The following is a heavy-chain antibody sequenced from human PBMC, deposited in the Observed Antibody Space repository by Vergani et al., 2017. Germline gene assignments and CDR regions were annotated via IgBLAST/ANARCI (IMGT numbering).Heavy chain of an antibody. Sequence: EVRLAESGGGLVQPGGSLRLSCAVSGFTFSSYSMNWVRQAPGKGLEWVSSISSSSSYIYYADSVKGRFTISRDNAKNSLYLQMNSLRAEDTAVYYCARDAHYYDSGGDYWGQGTLVTVSS. J-gene: IGHJ4*02. CDR1: GFTFSSYS. CDR2: ISSSSSYI. D-gene: IGHD3-22*01. V-gene: IGHV3-21*01. CDR3: ARDAHYYDSGGDY.